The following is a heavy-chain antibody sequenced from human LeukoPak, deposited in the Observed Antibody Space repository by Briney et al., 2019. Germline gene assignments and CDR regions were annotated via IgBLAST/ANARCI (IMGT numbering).Heavy chain of an antibody. CDR3: ARGPPPGSEAAGYSSGFPHDAFDI. J-gene: IGHJ3*02. Sequence: SETLSLTCTVSGGSISSSSYYWSWIRQPPGKGLEWIGYIYYSGSTNYNPSLKSRVTISVDTSKNQFSLKLSSVTAADTAVYYCARGPPPGSEAAGYSSGFPHDAFDIWGQGTMVTVSS. CDR2: IYYSGST. CDR1: GGSISSSSYY. V-gene: IGHV4-61*01. D-gene: IGHD6-19*01.